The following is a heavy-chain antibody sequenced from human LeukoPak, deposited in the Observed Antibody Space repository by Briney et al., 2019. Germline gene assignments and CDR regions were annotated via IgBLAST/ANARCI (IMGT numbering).Heavy chain of an antibody. CDR1: GYTFTSYY. CDR3: ARQLRYSADDAFDI. V-gene: IGHV1-8*03. CDR2: MNPNSGNT. J-gene: IGHJ3*02. Sequence: ASVKVSCKASGYTFTSYYMHWVRQAPGQGLEWMGWMNPNSGNTGYAQKFQGRVTITRNTSISTAYMELSRLRSDDTAVYYCARQLRYSADDAFDIWGQGTMVTVSS. D-gene: IGHD3-9*01.